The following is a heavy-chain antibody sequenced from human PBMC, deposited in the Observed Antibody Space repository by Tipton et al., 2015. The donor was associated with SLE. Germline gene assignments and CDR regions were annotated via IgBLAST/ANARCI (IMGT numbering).Heavy chain of an antibody. Sequence: SLRLSCAASGFTFSSYSMNWVRQAPGKGLEWVSSISGSSSYIYYADSVKGRFTISRDIAKNSLYLQMNSLRAEDTAVYYCAREFIPPRDLYYYYGMDVWGQGTTVTVSS. CDR1: GFTFSSYS. CDR3: AREFIPPRDLYYYYGMDV. V-gene: IGHV3-21*01. D-gene: IGHD2-21*01. CDR2: ISGSSSYI. J-gene: IGHJ6*02.